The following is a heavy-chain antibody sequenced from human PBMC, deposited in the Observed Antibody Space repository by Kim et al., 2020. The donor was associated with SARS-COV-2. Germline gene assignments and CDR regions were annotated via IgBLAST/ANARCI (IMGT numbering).Heavy chain of an antibody. V-gene: IGHV3-23*01. D-gene: IGHD1-26*01. CDR1: GFTFSSYA. Sequence: GGSLRLSCAASGFTFSSYAMSWVRQTPGKGLEWVSTISDDAGSTYYADSVKGRFTISRDNSRNTLYLQMNSLRAEDTALYYCAKDWEWGQGILVTVST. J-gene: IGHJ4*02. CDR2: ISDDAGST. CDR3: AKDWE.